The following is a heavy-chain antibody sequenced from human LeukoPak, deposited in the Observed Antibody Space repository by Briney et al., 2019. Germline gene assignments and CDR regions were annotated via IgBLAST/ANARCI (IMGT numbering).Heavy chain of an antibody. CDR1: GYTFTSYA. CDR2: IIPIFGTA. D-gene: IGHD3-22*01. J-gene: IGHJ4*02. V-gene: IGHV1-69*13. CDR3: ARARPIGYYYDSSGYFDY. Sequence: SVKVSCKASGYTFTSYAISWVRQAPGQGLEWMGGIIPIFGTANYAQKFQGRVTITADESTSTAYMELSSLRSEDTAVYYCARARPIGYYYDSSGYFDYWDQGTLVTVSS.